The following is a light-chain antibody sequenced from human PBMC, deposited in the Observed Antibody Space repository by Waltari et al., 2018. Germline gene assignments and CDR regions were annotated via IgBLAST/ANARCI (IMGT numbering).Light chain of an antibody. CDR2: AAS. CDR3: QQSYDTPRT. CDR1: QYISTY. Sequence: DFQMTQSPSCLSASVGDSVTITCRASQYISTYLNWYQQKPGKGPKLLIYAASTLQSGVPSRFSGSGSGTDFTFTISSLQLEDFATYYCQQSYDTPRTFGQGTKVEVK. V-gene: IGKV1-39*01. J-gene: IGKJ1*01.